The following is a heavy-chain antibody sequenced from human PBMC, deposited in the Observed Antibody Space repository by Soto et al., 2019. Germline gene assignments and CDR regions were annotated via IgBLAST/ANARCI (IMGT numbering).Heavy chain of an antibody. D-gene: IGHD1-26*01. CDR2: ISPNSGGT. V-gene: IGHV1-2*04. CDR1: GYTFSNYG. CDR3: ARDRGVGATYAFDI. J-gene: IGHJ3*02. Sequence: ASVKVSCKTSGYTFSNYGITWVRQAPGQALEWMGWISPNSGGTNYAQKFQGWVTMTRDTSISTAYMELSRLRSDDTAVYYCARDRGVGATYAFDIWGQGTMVTVSS.